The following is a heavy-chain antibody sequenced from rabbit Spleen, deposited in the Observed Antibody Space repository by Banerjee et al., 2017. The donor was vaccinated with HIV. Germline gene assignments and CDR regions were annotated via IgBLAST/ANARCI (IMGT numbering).Heavy chain of an antibody. D-gene: IGHD1-1*01. CDR2: IGTTSGNI. Sequence: QSLEESGGDLVKPGASLTLTCTASGFSFSSNYYMCWVRQAPGKGLELIACIGTTSGNIWHANWAKGRFTISKTSSTTVTLQMTSLTAADTATYFCARGTNSAGYNSNLWGPGTLVTVS. J-gene: IGHJ4*01. V-gene: IGHV1S40*01. CDR1: GFSFSSNYY. CDR3: ARGTNSAGYNSNL.